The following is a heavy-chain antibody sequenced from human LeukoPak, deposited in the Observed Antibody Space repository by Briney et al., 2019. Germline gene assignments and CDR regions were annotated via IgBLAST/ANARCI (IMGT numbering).Heavy chain of an antibody. V-gene: IGHV1-69*05. J-gene: IGHJ4*02. D-gene: IGHD1-26*01. CDR3: ARGVGGARLLFSFDY. CDR1: GYTFNNYG. CDR2: IIPIFGTA. Sequence: SVKVSCKASGYTFNNYGISWVRQAPGQGLEWMGGIIPIFGTANYAQKFQGRVTITTDESTSTAYMELSSLRSEDTAVYYCARGVGGARLLFSFDYWGQGTLVTVSS.